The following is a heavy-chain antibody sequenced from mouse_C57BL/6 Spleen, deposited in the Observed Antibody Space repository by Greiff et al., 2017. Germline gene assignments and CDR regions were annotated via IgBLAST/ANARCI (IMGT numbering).Heavy chain of an antibody. Sequence: EVQLQQSGPELVKPGASVKISCKASGYSFTGYYMNWVKQSPEKSLEWIGEINPSTGGTTYNQKFKANATLTVDKSSNTAYMQLKSLTSDDSAVYYCARGGRYYFDYWGQGTTLTVSS. V-gene: IGHV1-42*01. CDR2: INPSTGGT. CDR1: GYSFTGYY. J-gene: IGHJ2*01. D-gene: IGHD1-1*01. CDR3: ARGGRYYFDY.